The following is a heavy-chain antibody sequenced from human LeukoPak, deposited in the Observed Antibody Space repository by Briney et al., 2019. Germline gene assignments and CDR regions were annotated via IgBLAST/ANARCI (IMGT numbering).Heavy chain of an antibody. CDR1: GFTFSDYY. V-gene: IGHV3-11*01. D-gene: IGHD5-12*01. CDR2: ISTSGSTI. Sequence: GGSLRLSCTASGFTFSDYYMSWIRQAPGKGLEWVSYISTSGSTIYYADSVKGRFTISRDNAKNSLYLQMNSLRAEDTAVYYCAREDGAGLWWLRPFDYWGQGTLVTVSS. CDR3: AREDGAGLWWLRPFDY. J-gene: IGHJ4*02.